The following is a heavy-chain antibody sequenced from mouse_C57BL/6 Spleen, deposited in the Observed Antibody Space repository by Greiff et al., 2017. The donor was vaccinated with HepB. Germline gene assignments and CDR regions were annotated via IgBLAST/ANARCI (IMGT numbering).Heavy chain of an antibody. D-gene: IGHD2-5*01. J-gene: IGHJ2*01. Sequence: VQLVESGGGLVKPGGSLKLSCAASGFTFSSYAMSWVRQTPEKRLEWVATISDGGSYTYYPDNVKGRFTISRDNAKNNLYLQMSHLKSEDTAMYYCARAEYSNYVYYFDYWGQGTTLTVSS. CDR3: ARAEYSNYVYYFDY. CDR1: GFTFSSYA. V-gene: IGHV5-4*01. CDR2: ISDGGSYT.